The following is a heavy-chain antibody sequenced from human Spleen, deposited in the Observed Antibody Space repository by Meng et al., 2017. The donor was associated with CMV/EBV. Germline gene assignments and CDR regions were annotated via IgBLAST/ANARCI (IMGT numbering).Heavy chain of an antibody. Sequence: GESLKISCAASGFAFSSYWMHWVRQAPGKGLVWVSRIDGDGSGTTYADFVKGRFTISRDNAKNTLYLQMNSLRAEDTAVYYCASRGDYPWWFDYWGQGTLVTVSS. CDR1: GFAFSSYW. CDR2: IDGDGSGT. CDR3: ASRGDYPWWFDY. J-gene: IGHJ4*02. D-gene: IGHD4-17*01. V-gene: IGHV3-74*01.